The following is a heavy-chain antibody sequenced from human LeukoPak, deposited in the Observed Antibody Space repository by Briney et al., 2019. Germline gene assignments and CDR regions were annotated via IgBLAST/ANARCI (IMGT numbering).Heavy chain of an antibody. CDR1: GYTFTGYY. J-gene: IGHJ4*02. D-gene: IGHD2-2*01. CDR3: ARSCSSTNQETDYFDY. Sequence: ASVTVSFKASGYTFTGYYMHWVRQAPGQGLEWMGWINPNSGGTNYAQKFQGRVTMTRDTSISTAYMELSRLRSDDTAVYYCARSCSSTNQETDYFDYWGQGTLVTVSS. V-gene: IGHV1-2*02. CDR2: INPNSGGT.